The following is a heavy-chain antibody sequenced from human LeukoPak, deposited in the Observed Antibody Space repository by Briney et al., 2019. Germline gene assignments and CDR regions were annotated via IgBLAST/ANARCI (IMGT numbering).Heavy chain of an antibody. Sequence: GSSVKVSCKASGGTFSSYAISWVRQAPGQGLEWMGRIIPILGIANYAQKFQGRVTITADKSTSTAYMELSSLRSEDTAVYYCARDTGGSGKIVGATKYYYGMDVWGQGTTVTVSS. V-gene: IGHV1-69*04. CDR1: GGTFSSYA. D-gene: IGHD1-26*01. CDR2: IIPILGIA. J-gene: IGHJ6*02. CDR3: ARDTGGSGKIVGATKYYYGMDV.